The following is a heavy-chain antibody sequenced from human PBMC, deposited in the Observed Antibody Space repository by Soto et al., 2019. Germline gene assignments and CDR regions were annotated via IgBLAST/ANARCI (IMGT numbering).Heavy chain of an antibody. J-gene: IGHJ6*02. V-gene: IGHV1-58*02. CDR1: GFTFTSSA. Sequence: QMQLVQSGPEVKKPGTSVKVSCKASGFTFTSSAMQWVRQARGQRLEWIGWIVVGSGNTNYAQKFQERVTITRDMSTSTAYMGLSSLRSEGTAVYYCAAERYYYGSGSWYYYYGMDVWGQGTTVTVSS. CDR3: AAERYYYGSGSWYYYYGMDV. D-gene: IGHD3-10*01. CDR2: IVVGSGNT.